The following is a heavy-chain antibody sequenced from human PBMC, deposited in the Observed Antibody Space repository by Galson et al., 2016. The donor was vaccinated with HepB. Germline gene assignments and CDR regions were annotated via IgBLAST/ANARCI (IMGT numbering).Heavy chain of an antibody. V-gene: IGHV4-31*03. CDR2: IYHSGST. Sequence: TLSLTCIVSGGSISSRGYYWNWIHQHPEKGLEWIGYIYHSGSTFYNPSLKSRLIISVDTSKNQFSLNLNSMTAADTAVYYCARSSMKGHYDENGWSLFIWGQGTLVTVSS. J-gene: IGHJ4*02. CDR3: ARSSMKGHYDENGWSLFI. D-gene: IGHD3-22*01. CDR1: GGSISSRGYY.